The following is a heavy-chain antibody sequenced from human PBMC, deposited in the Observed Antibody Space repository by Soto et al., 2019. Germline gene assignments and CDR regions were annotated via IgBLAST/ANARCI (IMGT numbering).Heavy chain of an antibody. J-gene: IGHJ4*02. Sequence: QITLKESGPTLVKPTQTLTLTCTFSGFSLSTTAEGVGWIRQPPGKALEWLALIYWDDEERYSPSLKSRLTITKDTSKNQVVLTMTNVDSVDTATYYCAHGSCSSADSYPTPYLDYWGQGILVTVSS. D-gene: IGHD2-2*01. CDR1: GFSLSTTAEG. V-gene: IGHV2-5*02. CDR2: IYWDDEE. CDR3: AHGSCSSADSYPTPYLDY.